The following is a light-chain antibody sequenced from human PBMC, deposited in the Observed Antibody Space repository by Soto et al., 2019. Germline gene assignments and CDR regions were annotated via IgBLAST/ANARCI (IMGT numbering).Light chain of an antibody. CDR3: SSYAGSSTYV. V-gene: IGLV2-8*01. CDR2: EVN. J-gene: IGLJ1*01. Sequence: QSALAQPPSASGSPGQSVTISCTGTISDVGGYNYVAWYQQHPGKAPKLMIYEVNKRPSGVPDRFSGFKSGSTASLTVSGLQAEDEADYYCSSYAGSSTYVFGTGTKVTVL. CDR1: ISDVGGYNY.